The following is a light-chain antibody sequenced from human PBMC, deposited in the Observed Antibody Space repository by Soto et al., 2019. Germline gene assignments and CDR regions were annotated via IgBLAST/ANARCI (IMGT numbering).Light chain of an antibody. CDR3: SSYTSSSHNYV. Sequence: QSVLTQPASVSGSPGQSSTISCTGTSSDVGGYNYVSWYQQHPGKAPKLMIYDVSNRPSGVSNRFSGSKSGNTASLTISGLQAEDEADYYCSSYTSSSHNYVFGTGTKLTVL. V-gene: IGLV2-14*01. J-gene: IGLJ1*01. CDR2: DVS. CDR1: SSDVGGYNY.